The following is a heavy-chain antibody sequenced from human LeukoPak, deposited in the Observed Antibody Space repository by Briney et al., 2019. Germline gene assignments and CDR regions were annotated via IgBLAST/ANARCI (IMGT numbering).Heavy chain of an antibody. CDR2: ISAYNGNT. D-gene: IGHD6-19*01. Sequence: GASVKVSCKASGYTFTSYGISWVRQAPGRGLEWMGWISAYNGNTNYAQKLQGRVTMTTDTSTSTAYMELRSLRSDDTAVYYCARDGWPVAGTAPTLDYWGQGTLVTVSS. J-gene: IGHJ4*02. CDR1: GYTFTSYG. V-gene: IGHV1-18*01. CDR3: ARDGWPVAGTAPTLDY.